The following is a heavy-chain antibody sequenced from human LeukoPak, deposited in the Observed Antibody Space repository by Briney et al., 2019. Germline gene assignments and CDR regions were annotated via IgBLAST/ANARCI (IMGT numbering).Heavy chain of an antibody. D-gene: IGHD4-17*01. CDR3: AIGYGEYAWGNFDY. CDR2: ISVYSGQT. Sequence: ASVKVSYKASGYTSTSCGIGWVRQAPGQGLEWLGWISVYSGQTNYAEKFQGRVTMTRDTSTSKVYMELRSLRSDDTAVYYCAIGYGEYAWGNFDYWGQGTLVTVSS. V-gene: IGHV1-18*01. J-gene: IGHJ4*02. CDR1: GYTSTSCG.